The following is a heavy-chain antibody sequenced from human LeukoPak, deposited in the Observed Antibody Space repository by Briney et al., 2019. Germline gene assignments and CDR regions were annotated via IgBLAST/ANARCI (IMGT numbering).Heavy chain of an antibody. J-gene: IGHJ5*02. D-gene: IGHD3-16*01. Sequence: SETLSLTCAVYGGSFSGYYWSWIRQPPGKGLEWIGEINHRGSTNYKPSLKSRVTISVDTSKNQFSLRLNSVTAADTAVYYCASGGVRFDPWGQGTLVTVSS. V-gene: IGHV4-34*01. CDR3: ASGGVRFDP. CDR1: GGSFSGYY. CDR2: INHRGST.